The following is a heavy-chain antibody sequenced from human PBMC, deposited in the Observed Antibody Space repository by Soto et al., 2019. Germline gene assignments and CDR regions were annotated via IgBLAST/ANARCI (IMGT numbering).Heavy chain of an antibody. CDR1: GFTFSSNP. D-gene: IGHD3-3*01. CDR2: ISGSGGSA. Sequence: GGSLRLSSAASGFTFSSNPMSWVRQAPGKGLEWVSAISGSGGSAYYGDSVKGRFTISGNNSKNTLNLQTNSLRAEDPAVYYCAKENHEFGSGYNSWGQGAL. V-gene: IGHV3-23*01. J-gene: IGHJ4*02. CDR3: AKENHEFGSGYNS.